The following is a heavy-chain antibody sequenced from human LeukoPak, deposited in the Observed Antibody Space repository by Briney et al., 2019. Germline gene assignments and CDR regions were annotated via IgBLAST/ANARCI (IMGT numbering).Heavy chain of an antibody. CDR3: AREPYCGGDCYSEYFQH. Sequence: GGSLRLSCAASGFTFSSYSMNWVRQAPGKGLEWVSYISSSSSTIYYADSVKGRFTISRDNAKNSLYLQMNSLRDEDTAVYYYAREPYCGGDCYSEYFQHWGQGTLVTVSS. CDR1: GFTFSSYS. J-gene: IGHJ1*01. CDR2: ISSSSSTI. V-gene: IGHV3-48*02. D-gene: IGHD2-21*02.